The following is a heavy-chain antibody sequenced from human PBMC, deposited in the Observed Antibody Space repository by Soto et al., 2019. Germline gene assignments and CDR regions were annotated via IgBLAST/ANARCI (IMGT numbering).Heavy chain of an antibody. V-gene: IGHV4-34*01. CDR3: ASPGSTFNH. J-gene: IGHJ4*02. D-gene: IGHD3-10*01. Sequence: PSETLSLTCAVYGGSVSGYFWSWIRQPPGKGLEWIGEINHSGTTSYSPSLDSRVTTSVDTSKNQFSLRLSSVTAADTAIYYCASPGSTFNHWGQGTLVTVSS. CDR1: GGSVSGYF. CDR2: INHSGTT.